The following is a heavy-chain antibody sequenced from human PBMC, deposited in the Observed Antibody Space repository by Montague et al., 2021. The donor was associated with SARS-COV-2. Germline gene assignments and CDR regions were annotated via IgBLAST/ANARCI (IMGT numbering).Heavy chain of an antibody. V-gene: IGHV4-59*01. J-gene: IGHJ2*01. D-gene: IGHD6-13*01. CDR1: GGSISSYY. CDR2: IYYSGST. Sequence: SETLSLTCTVSGGSISSYYWSWIRQPPGKGLEWIGYIYYSGSTNYNPSLTSRVTISVDTSKNQFSLKLSSVTAADTAVYYCARDSYSSSWATPYWYFDLWGRGTLVTVSS. CDR3: ARDSYSSSWATPYWYFDL.